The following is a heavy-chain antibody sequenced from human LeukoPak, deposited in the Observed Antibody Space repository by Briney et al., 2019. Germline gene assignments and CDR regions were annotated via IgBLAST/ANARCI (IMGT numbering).Heavy chain of an antibody. D-gene: IGHD6-13*01. Sequence: PSETLSFTCTVSGGSISSGGYYWSWIRQHPGKGLEWIGYIYYSGSTYYNPSLKSRVTISVDTSKNQFSLKLSSVTAADTAVYYCARDSWAAAGSSVNDAFDIWGQGTMVTVSS. CDR2: IYYSGST. CDR3: ARDSWAAAGSSVNDAFDI. V-gene: IGHV4-31*03. J-gene: IGHJ3*02. CDR1: GGSISSGGYY.